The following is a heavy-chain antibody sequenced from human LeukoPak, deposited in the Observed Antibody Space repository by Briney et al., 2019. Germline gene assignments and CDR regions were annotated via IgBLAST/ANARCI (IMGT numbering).Heavy chain of an antibody. D-gene: IGHD3-9*01. CDR3: ARRDYDILTGYDGMDV. V-gene: IGHV5-51*01. J-gene: IGHJ6*02. CDR1: GYSFTSYW. Sequence: GESLKISCKGSGYSFTSYWIGWVRQMPGKGLEWMGIIYPGDSDTRYSPSFQGQVTISADKSISTAYLQWSSLKASDTAMYYCARRDYDILTGYDGMDVWGQETTVTVSS. CDR2: IYPGDSDT.